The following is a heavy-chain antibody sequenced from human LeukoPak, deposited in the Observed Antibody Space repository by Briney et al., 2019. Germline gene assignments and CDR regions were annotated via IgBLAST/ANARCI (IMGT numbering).Heavy chain of an antibody. CDR2: MNPNSGTT. J-gene: IGHJ5*02. V-gene: IGHV1-8*01. Sequence: ASVKVSCKASGYTFTSYDINWVRQATGQGLEWMGWMNPNSGTTNCAQKFQGRVTMTRDTSISTAYMELNRLRSDDTAIYYCASIAARRDLRPPVPWGQGTLVTVSS. CDR3: ASIAARRDLRPPVP. D-gene: IGHD6-6*01. CDR1: GYTFTSYD.